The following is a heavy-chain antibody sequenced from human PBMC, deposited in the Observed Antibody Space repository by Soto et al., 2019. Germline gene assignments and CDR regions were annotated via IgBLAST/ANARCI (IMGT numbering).Heavy chain of an antibody. CDR3: ARALNLYCGVQHIGGGWFDP. J-gene: IGHJ5*02. D-gene: IGHD2-21*01. CDR2: IIPIFGTA. CDR1: GGTFSSYA. V-gene: IGHV1-69*01. Sequence: QVQLVQSGAEVKKPGSSVKVSCKASGGTFSSYAISWVRQAPGQGLEWMGGIIPIFGTANYAQKFQGRVTINADESTSTAYMELSSLRSEDTAVYYCARALNLYCGVQHIGGGWFDPWGQGTLVTVSS.